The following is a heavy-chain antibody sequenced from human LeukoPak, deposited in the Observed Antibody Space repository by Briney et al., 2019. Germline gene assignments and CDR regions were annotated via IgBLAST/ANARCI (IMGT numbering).Heavy chain of an antibody. CDR1: GGTFSSYA. CDR3: ARGPTVTRVLHV. V-gene: IGHV1-69*13. Sequence: GASVKVSCKASGGTFSSYAISWVRQAPGQGLEWMGGIIPIFGTANYAQKFQGRVTITADESTSTAYMELSSLRFEDTAVYYCARGPTVTRVLHVWGQGTLVTVSS. CDR2: IIPIFGTA. J-gene: IGHJ4*02. D-gene: IGHD4-17*01.